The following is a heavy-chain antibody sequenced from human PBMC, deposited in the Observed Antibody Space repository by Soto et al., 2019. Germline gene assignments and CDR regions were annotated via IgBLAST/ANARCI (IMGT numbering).Heavy chain of an antibody. J-gene: IGHJ4*02. CDR3: ARDNLGPPGTDTYGDYVRYVY. D-gene: IGHD4-17*01. V-gene: IGHV3-30-3*01. CDR2: ISYDGSNK. CDR1: GFTFSSYA. Sequence: PGGSLRLSCAASGFTFSSYAMHWVRQAPGKGLEWVAVISYDGSNKYYADSVKGRFTISRDNSKNTLYLQMNSLRAEDTAVYYCARDNLGPPGTDTYGDYVRYVYWGQGTLVTVSS.